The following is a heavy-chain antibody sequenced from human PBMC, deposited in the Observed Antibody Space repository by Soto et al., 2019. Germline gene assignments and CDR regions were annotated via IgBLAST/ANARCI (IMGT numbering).Heavy chain of an antibody. Sequence: SETLSLTCSVSGAALNSGNYYWGWIRQVPGKGLEWIGHIYVTGAVDYNPSLRDRITISQDTSERQFSLNLRLVTAADTAVYYCARLRIATNNYKWFDPWGQGTLVTVSS. CDR1: GAALNSGNYY. CDR2: IYVTGAV. J-gene: IGHJ5*02. V-gene: IGHV4-31*03. CDR3: ARLRIATNNYKWFDP. D-gene: IGHD2-21*01.